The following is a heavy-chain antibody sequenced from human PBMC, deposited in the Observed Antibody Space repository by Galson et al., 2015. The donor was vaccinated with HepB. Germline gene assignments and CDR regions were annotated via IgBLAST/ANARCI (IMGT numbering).Heavy chain of an antibody. CDR1: GFTFSSYA. CDR3: AREVSTSCYADSCNWFDP. D-gene: IGHD2-2*01. Sequence: PLRLSCAASGFTFSSYAMHWVRQAPGKGLEWVAVISYDGSNKYYSDSVKGRFTISRDNSKNTLYLQMNSLRAEDTAVYYCAREVSTSCYADSCNWFDPWGQGTLVTVSS. CDR2: ISYDGSNK. J-gene: IGHJ5*02. V-gene: IGHV3-30*04.